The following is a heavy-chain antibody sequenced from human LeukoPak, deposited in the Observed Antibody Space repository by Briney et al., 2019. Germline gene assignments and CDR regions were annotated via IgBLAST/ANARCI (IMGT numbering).Heavy chain of an antibody. Sequence: SQTLSLTCTVSGGSLSSGSYYWSWLRQPAGTGLEWIGRIYTSGSTNYNPSLKSRVTRSVDTSKNQFSLKLSSVTAADTAVYYCARNLGDGYNFDYWGQGTLVTVSS. D-gene: IGHD5-24*01. CDR3: ARNLGDGYNFDY. CDR2: IYTSGST. J-gene: IGHJ4*02. V-gene: IGHV4-61*02. CDR1: GGSLSSGSYY.